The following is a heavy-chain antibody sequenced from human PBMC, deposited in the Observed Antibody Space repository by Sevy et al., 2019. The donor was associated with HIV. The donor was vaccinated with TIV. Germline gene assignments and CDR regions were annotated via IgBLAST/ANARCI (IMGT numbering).Heavy chain of an antibody. CDR3: TTAGWSQEDYYNY. CDR1: GFTFSNAW. Sequence: GGSLRLSCAASGFTFSNAWMSWVRQAPGKGLEWVGRIKGKIYDGTIGYAAPVKGRLSSSRDDSKNALNLQMNSLKTEETAVYYCTTAGWSQEDYYNYWGQGTLVTVSS. CDR2: IKGKIYDGTI. J-gene: IGHJ4*02. D-gene: IGHD6-19*01. V-gene: IGHV3-15*01.